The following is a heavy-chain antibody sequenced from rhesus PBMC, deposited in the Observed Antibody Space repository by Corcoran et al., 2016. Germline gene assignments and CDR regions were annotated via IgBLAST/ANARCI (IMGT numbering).Heavy chain of an antibody. CDR1: GFTFSSYE. J-gene: IGHJ4*01. CDR2: ISESGGTI. CDR3: TRDAWQLELFDY. D-gene: IGHD6-25*01. Sequence: DVQLVESGGGLVKPGGSLRLSCVASGFTFSSYEMHWVRQAPGKGLEWVSVISESGGTIDYADSVNGRFTISRDNAKNSLFLQMNSLRAEDTAVYYCTRDAWQLELFDYWGQGVLVTVSS. V-gene: IGHV3-100*02.